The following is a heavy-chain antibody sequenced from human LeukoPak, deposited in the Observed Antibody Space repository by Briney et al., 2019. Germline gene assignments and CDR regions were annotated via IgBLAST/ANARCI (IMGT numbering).Heavy chain of an antibody. Sequence: PGGSLRLSCAGSGFTFRGHCVNWVRQSPGKGLEWVADIKTNGIDKYNVDSARGRFPVSRDNAKNSALLQMNSLRAEDTATYSFATISAQTFDIWCQGTLVSVSS. J-gene: IGHJ3*02. CDR3: ATISAQTFDI. D-gene: IGHD5-24*01. V-gene: IGHV3-7*01. CDR2: IKTNGIDK. CDR1: GFTFRGHC.